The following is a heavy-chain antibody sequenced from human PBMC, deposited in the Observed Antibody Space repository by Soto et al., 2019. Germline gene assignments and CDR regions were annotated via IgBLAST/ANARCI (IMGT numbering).Heavy chain of an antibody. V-gene: IGHV3-21*01. CDR1: GFTFSSYS. J-gene: IGHJ6*02. CDR2: ISSSSSYI. CDR3: ARSSSEYPYYYYGMDV. D-gene: IGHD6-25*01. Sequence: GGSLRLSCAASGFTFSSYSMNWVRQAPGKGLEWVSSISSSSSYIYYADSVKGRFTISRDNAKNSLYLQMNSLRAEDTAVYYCARSSSEYPYYYYGMDVWGQGTTVTVSS.